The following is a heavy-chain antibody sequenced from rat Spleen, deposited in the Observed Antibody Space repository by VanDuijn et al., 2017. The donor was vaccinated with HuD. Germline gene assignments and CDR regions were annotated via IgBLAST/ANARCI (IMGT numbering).Heavy chain of an antibody. Sequence: EVQLVESGGGLVQPGRSLKLSCAASGFTFSNYGMHWIRQAPTKGLEWVASISPSGVSTYYRDSVKGRFAISRDTAKSTLYLQMDSLGSEDTATYYCTREGTTTTSFDYWGQGVMVTVSS. CDR2: ISPSGVST. D-gene: IGHD1-10*01. J-gene: IGHJ2*01. CDR1: GFTFSNYG. V-gene: IGHV5-19*01. CDR3: TREGTTTTSFDY.